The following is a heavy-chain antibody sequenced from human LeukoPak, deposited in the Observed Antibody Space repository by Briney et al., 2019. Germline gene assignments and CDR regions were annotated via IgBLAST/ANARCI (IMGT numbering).Heavy chain of an antibody. J-gene: IGHJ4*02. D-gene: IGHD1-14*01. Sequence: GGSLRLSCVASGFAVGSNYMSWVRQAPGKGLEWVSLIYSGGAIRYADSVKGRFTISRDSSKNTLFLQMNNLTVEDTARYYCARRPGNWGQGILVTVSS. V-gene: IGHV3-53*01. CDR3: ARRPGN. CDR2: IYSGGAI. CDR1: GFAVGSNY.